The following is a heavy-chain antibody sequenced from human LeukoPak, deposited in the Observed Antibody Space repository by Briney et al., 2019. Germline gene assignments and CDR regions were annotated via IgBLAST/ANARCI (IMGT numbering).Heavy chain of an antibody. CDR1: GYSFNSHH. V-gene: IGHV1-46*02. J-gene: IGHJ6*02. D-gene: IGHD3-10*01. CDR2: KFSHDGTT. Sequence: ASVTVSRTTSGYSFNSHHVHWVRQAPGQGLEWMGVKFSHDGTTSYTQNFQGRLTMTRDTSTSTVYMELSSLRSEDTAVYYCARDSGNFHYDMDVWGQGTTVIVSS. CDR3: ARDSGNFHYDMDV.